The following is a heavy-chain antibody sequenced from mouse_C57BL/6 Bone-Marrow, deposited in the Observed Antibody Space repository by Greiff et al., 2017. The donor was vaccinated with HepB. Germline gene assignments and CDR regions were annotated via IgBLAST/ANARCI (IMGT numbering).Heavy chain of an antibody. CDR3: ARDENGLRPGSWFAY. CDR2: INPNYGTT. J-gene: IGHJ3*01. CDR1: GYSFTDYN. D-gene: IGHD2-4*01. V-gene: IGHV1-39*01. Sequence: VQLKESGPELVKPGASVKISCKASGYSFTDYNMNWVKQSNGKSLEWIGVINPNYGTTSYNQKFKGKATLTVDQSSSTAYMQLNSLTSEDSAVYYCARDENGLRPGSWFAYWGQGTLVTVSA.